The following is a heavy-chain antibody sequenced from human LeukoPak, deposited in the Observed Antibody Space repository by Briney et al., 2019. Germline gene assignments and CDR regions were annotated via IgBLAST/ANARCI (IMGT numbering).Heavy chain of an antibody. V-gene: IGHV3-30*04. J-gene: IGHJ4*02. CDR2: ISYDGGNK. CDR3: ARYDFWSGYPFDY. CDR1: GFTFSSYA. Sequence: GGSLRLSCAASGFTFSSYAMHWVRQAPGKGLEWVAVISYDGGNKYYADSVKGRFTISRDNSKNTLYLQMNSLRAEDTAVYYCARYDFWSGYPFDYWGQGTLVTVSS. D-gene: IGHD3-3*01.